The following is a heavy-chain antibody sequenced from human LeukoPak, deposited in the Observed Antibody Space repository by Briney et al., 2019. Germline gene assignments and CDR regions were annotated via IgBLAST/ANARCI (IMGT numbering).Heavy chain of an antibody. CDR2: ISGSGGST. Sequence: GGSLRLSCAASGFTFSSHWMSWVRQAPGKGLEWVSAISGSGGSTYYADSVKGRFTISRDNSRDTLYLQMNSLRAEDTAVYYCAKGYYDYVWGSYYFDYWGQGTLVTVSS. CDR3: AKGYYDYVWGSYYFDY. D-gene: IGHD3-16*01. J-gene: IGHJ4*02. V-gene: IGHV3-23*01. CDR1: GFTFSSHW.